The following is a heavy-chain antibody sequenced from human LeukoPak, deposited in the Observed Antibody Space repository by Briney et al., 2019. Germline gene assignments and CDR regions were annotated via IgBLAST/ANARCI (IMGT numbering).Heavy chain of an antibody. CDR1: GYAFTSYA. CDR3: ARAKAVAGYYYYYYGMDV. Sequence: ASVKVSCKASGYAFTSYAMHWVRQAPGQRLEWMGWINAGNGNTKYSQKFQGRVTMTRNTSISTAYMELSSLRSEDTAVYYCARAKAVAGYYYYYYGMDVWGQGTTVTVSS. CDR2: INAGNGNT. J-gene: IGHJ6*02. V-gene: IGHV1-3*01. D-gene: IGHD6-19*01.